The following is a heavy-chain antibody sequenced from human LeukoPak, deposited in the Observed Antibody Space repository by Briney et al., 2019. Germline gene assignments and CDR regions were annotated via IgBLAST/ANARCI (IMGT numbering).Heavy chain of an antibody. CDR3: TRAGRSFDY. Sequence: GGSLRLSCAASGFTFSAFWMSWVRQAPGKGLEWVASIKVDGSDKHYVDSVKGRFTISRDNAKSSLFLQMSSLRVEDTAVYYCTRAGRSFDYWGQGALVTISS. J-gene: IGHJ4*02. V-gene: IGHV3-7*01. CDR1: GFTFSAFW. CDR2: IKVDGSDK.